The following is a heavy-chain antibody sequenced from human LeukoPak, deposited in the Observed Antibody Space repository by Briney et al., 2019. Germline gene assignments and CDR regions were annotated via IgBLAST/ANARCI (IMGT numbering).Heavy chain of an antibody. V-gene: IGHV3-30*03. D-gene: IGHD6-19*01. CDR3: SSGKPRSFDY. CDR1: GFTFSSYG. CDR2: ISYDGSNK. Sequence: QPGRSLRLSCAASGFTFSSYGMHWVRQAPGKGLEWVAVISYDGSNKYYADSVKGRFTISRDNSKNTLYLQMNSLRAEDTAVYYCSSGKPRSFDYWGQGTLVTVSS. J-gene: IGHJ4*02.